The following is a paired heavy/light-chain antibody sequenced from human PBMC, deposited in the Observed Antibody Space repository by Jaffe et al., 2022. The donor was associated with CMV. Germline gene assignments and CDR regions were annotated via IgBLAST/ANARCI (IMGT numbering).Light chain of an antibody. J-gene: IGKJ5*01. CDR3: QQSGMH. CDR2: GAS. CDR1: QSVSSSY. Sequence: ILLTQSPGTLSLSPGDTATLSCRASQSVSSSYLAWYQQKPGQPPRLLIYGASSRATGIPDRFSGSGSGTDFTLTITKLEPEDFAVYYCQQSGMHFGQGTRLEIK. V-gene: IGKV3-20*01.
Heavy chain of an antibody. V-gene: IGHV1-2*02. CDR1: GYTFTDYY. CDR2: INPNSGDT. D-gene: IGHD1-1*01. J-gene: IGHJ3*02. CDR3: ARKPPIGTRGAFDI. Sequence: QVQLVQSGAEVRKPGASVKVSCKASGYTFTDYYIYWVRQAPGQGLESMGWINPNSGDTNSAQKFRGRLTMTRDTSIGTAYMDLSRLRSDDTAVYFCARKPPIGTRGAFDIWGQGTKVTVSS.